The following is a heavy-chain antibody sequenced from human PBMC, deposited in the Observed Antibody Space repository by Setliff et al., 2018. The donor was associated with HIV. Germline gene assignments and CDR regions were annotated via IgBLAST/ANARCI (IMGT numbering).Heavy chain of an antibody. D-gene: IGHD3-10*01. V-gene: IGHV4-39*01. CDR1: GGSISSSSYY. J-gene: IGHJ5*02. Sequence: PSETLSLTCTVSGGSISSSSYYWGWIRQPPGKGLEWIGSIYYSGSTYYNPSLKSRVSLSVDTSKNQFSLKLSSVTAADTAVYYCATYADRESNRFDPWGQGILVTVSS. CDR3: ATYADRESNRFDP. CDR2: IYYSGST.